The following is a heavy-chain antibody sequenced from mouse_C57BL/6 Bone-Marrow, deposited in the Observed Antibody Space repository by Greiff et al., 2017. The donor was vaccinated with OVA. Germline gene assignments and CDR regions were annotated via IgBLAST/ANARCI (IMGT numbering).Heavy chain of an antibody. CDR1: GFTFSSYA. Sequence: EVKLVESGEGLVKPGGSLKLSCAASGFTFSSYAMSWVRQTPEKRLEWVAYISSGGDYIYYADTVKGRFTISRDNARNTLYLQMSSLKSEDTAMYYCTRDGYEVWFADWGQGTLVTVSA. V-gene: IGHV5-9-1*02. CDR2: ISSGGDYI. D-gene: IGHD2-2*01. J-gene: IGHJ3*01. CDR3: TRDGYEVWFAD.